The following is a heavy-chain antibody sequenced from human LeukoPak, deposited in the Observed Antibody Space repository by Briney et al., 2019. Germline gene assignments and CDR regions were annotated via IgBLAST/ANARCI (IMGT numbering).Heavy chain of an antibody. CDR1: GYTFTSYD. Sequence: ASVKVSCKASGYTFTSYDINWVRQATGQGLEWMGWMNPNSGNTGYAQKFQGRVTMTRNTSIGTAYMELSSLRSEDTAVYYCARGAWIQLWFERGLGFDPWGQGTLVIVSS. J-gene: IGHJ5*02. CDR3: ARGAWIQLWFERGLGFDP. D-gene: IGHD5-18*01. CDR2: MNPNSGNT. V-gene: IGHV1-8*01.